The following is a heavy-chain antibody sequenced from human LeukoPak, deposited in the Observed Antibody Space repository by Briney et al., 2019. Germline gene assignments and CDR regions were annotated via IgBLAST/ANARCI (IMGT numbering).Heavy chain of an antibody. V-gene: IGHV1-24*01. CDR1: GYTLSEVS. D-gene: IGHD6-6*01. CDR2: FSPENGEA. J-gene: IGHJ4*02. Sequence: GASVKVSCKVSGYTLSEVSMHWVRQPPGKGLEWMGGFSPENGEAVYAQKFQGRVTMTEDTSTDTATMDLSSLRSEDTAVYFCATYLSSSSSLLDYWGQGTLITVSS. CDR3: ATYLSSSSSLLDY.